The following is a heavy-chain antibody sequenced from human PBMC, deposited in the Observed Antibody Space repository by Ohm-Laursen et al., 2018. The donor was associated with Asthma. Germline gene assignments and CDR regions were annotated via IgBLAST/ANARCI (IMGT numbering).Heavy chain of an antibody. V-gene: IGHV3-7*01. J-gene: IGHJ4*02. CDR1: GFTFSSYG. CDR3: ATEAWWRCDY. Sequence: GSLRLSCAASGFTFSSYGVHWVRQAPGKGLEWLAKIQPGGGAEVYVDSAKGRFTISRDNAKATLYLQMNSLRTEDTAIYYRATEAWWRCDYWGQGSLVTVSP. D-gene: IGHD2-15*01. CDR2: IQPGGGAE.